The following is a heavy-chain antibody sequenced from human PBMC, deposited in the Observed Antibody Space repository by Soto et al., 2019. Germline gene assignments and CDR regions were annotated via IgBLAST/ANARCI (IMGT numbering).Heavy chain of an antibody. CDR1: GYTFSTSG. D-gene: IGHD2-15*01. CDR2: IRPDNGKR. V-gene: IGHV1-18*01. CDR3: ARDTESNSFNA. J-gene: IGHJ1*01. Sequence: QVKVLQSGPEVKRPGASVTVSCKTSGYTFSTSGISWVRQAPGQGLEGVGWIRPDNGKRTSAQRLQGRVTLTTDTAASTANMELSSLTSDDTAMYCCARDTESNSFNAWGKGTLVTASS.